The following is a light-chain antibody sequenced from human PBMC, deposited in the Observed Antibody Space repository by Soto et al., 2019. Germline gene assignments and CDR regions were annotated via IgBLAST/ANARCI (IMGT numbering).Light chain of an antibody. CDR3: CSYAGRSTWDVV. CDR2: EGF. CDR1: SSDVGGSGL. Sequence: QSVLTQPASVSGSPGQSITISCTGTSSDVGGSGLVSWYQFHPGKAPKLLIFEGFKWPSGVSNRFSGSKSGSTASLTISGLQAEDEADYYCCSYAGRSTWDVVFGGGTKLTVL. V-gene: IGLV2-23*01. J-gene: IGLJ2*01.